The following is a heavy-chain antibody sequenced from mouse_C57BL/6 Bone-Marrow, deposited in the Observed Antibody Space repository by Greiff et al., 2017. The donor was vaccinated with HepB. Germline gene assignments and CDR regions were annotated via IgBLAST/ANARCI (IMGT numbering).Heavy chain of an antibody. CDR2: INPNNGGT. CDR3: VSAYYSNYVAMDY. J-gene: IGHJ4*01. CDR1: GYTFTDYY. D-gene: IGHD2-5*01. V-gene: IGHV1-26*01. Sequence: VQLQQSGPELVKPGASVKISCKASGYTFTDYYMNWVKQSHGKSLEWIGDINPNNGGTSYNQKFKGKATLTVDKSSSTAYMELRSLTSEDSAVYYCVSAYYSNYVAMDYWGQGTSVTVSS.